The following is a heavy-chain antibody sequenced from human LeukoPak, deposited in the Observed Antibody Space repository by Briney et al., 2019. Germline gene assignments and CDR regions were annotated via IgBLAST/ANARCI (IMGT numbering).Heavy chain of an antibody. D-gene: IGHD6-13*01. Sequence: KPGGSLRLSCAASGFTFSDYYMSWIRQAPGKGLEWVSYISSSGSTIYYADSVKGRFTISRDNAKNSLYLQMNSLRAEDTAVYYCARDSSSWYFGAYYYYGMDAWGQGTTVTVSS. V-gene: IGHV3-11*01. CDR1: GFTFSDYY. CDR3: ARDSSSWYFGAYYYYGMDA. J-gene: IGHJ6*02. CDR2: ISSSGSTI.